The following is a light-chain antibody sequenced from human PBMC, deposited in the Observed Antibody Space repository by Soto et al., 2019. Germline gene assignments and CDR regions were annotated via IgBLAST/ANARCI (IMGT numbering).Light chain of an antibody. CDR1: EDINSR. CDR3: QQADSLPIT. CDR2: AAF. J-gene: IGKJ5*01. Sequence: DIQMTQSPSSVSASVGDRVTLSCRASEDINSRLAWYQQKPGNAPKLLIYAAFILQSGVPSRFSGYGSGTDFTLSISSLQPEDFATYYCQQADSLPITFGQGTRLEI. V-gene: IGKV1-12*01.